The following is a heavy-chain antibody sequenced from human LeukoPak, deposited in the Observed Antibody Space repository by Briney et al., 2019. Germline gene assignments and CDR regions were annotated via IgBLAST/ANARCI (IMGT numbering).Heavy chain of an antibody. J-gene: IGHJ5*02. CDR3: AKNHVTVPNGDWFGP. CDR2: IKWDGIET. V-gene: IGHV3-7*01. D-gene: IGHD4-11*01. CDR1: GFTFSTYW. Sequence: GGSLRLSCAASGFTFSTYWMTWVRQAPGKGREWVANIKWDGIETYYVDSVKGRFAISRNNAKNSLYLQMNNLRDEDTAVYYCAKNHVTVPNGDWFGPWGQGTLVTVSS.